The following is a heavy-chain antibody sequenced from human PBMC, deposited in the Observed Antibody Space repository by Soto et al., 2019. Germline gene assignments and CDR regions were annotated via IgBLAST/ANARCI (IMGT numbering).Heavy chain of an antibody. D-gene: IGHD3-10*01. J-gene: IGHJ4*02. CDR1: CSSFSNFY. CDR2: IYTSGAT. V-gene: IGHV4-4*07. Sequence: SETLSLTCSVSCSSFSNFYWSWIRQPAGKGLEWIGRIYTSGATSYNPSLKSRVRMSVDTSQSQMSLSLTSVTAADTAVYYCARGGIQLSYAFDYWGQGILVTVSS. CDR3: ARGGIQLSYAFDY.